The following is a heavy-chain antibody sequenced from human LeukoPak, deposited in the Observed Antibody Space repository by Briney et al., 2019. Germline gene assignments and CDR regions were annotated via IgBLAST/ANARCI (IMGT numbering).Heavy chain of an antibody. J-gene: IGHJ3*02. D-gene: IGHD3-16*01. CDR2: TYYRSKWYN. CDR1: GDSVSSNSAA. CDR3: GGGPGRRGGGGRSAWEFDI. V-gene: IGHV6-1*01. Sequence: SQTLSLTCAISGDSVSSNSAAWNWIRQSPSRGLEWLGRTYYRSKWYNDYAVSVKSRITINPDTSKNQFSLQLNSVTPEDTAVYYWGGGPGRRGGGGRSAWEFDIWGQGTMVTVSS.